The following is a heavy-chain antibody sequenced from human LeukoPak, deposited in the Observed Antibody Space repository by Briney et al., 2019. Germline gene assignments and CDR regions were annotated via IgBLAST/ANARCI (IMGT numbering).Heavy chain of an antibody. V-gene: IGHV1-8*03. J-gene: IGHJ5*02. D-gene: IGHD3-22*01. CDR2: VNPNSGNT. CDR1: GYTFTSYD. Sequence: GASVKVSCKASGYTFTSYDINWVRQATGQGLEWMGWVNPNSGNTGYAQKFQGRVTITRNTSISTAYMELSSLRSEDTAVYYCARGPRLRWGVWITMIVVVITPRVNWFDPWGQGTLVTVSS. CDR3: ARGPRLRWGVWITMIVVVITPRVNWFDP.